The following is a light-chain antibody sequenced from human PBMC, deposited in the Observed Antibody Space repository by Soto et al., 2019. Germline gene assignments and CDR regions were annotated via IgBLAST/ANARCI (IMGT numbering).Light chain of an antibody. CDR2: WAS. CDR3: QQYESTPPT. V-gene: IGKV4-1*01. Sequence: DIVMTQSPDSLAVYLGERATINCKSSQSVLYSSNNKNYLAWYQQRPGQPPKLLIYWASTRESGVPDRFSGSGSGTDFTLTITSLQAEDVAVYHCQQYESTPPTFGQGTKLEIK. J-gene: IGKJ2*01. CDR1: QSVLYSSNNKNY.